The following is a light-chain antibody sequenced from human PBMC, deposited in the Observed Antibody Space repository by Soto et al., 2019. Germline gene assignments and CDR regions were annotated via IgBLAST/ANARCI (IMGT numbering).Light chain of an antibody. CDR2: DAS. CDR3: YQQNRYSPLT. Sequence: DSQSISKWLAWYQQKPGTAPKLLIYDASNLESGVPSRFSGSGSGTEFTLTLRSLHPDDIAAYSGYQQNRYSPLTVGVGTVVDIK. V-gene: IGKV1-5*01. J-gene: IGKJ4*02. CDR1: QSISKW.